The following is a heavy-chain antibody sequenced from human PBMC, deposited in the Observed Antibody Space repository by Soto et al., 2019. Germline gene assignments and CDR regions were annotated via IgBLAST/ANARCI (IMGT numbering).Heavy chain of an antibody. Sequence: QVQLVQSEAAVKKPGASVKVSCKASGYTFTSYGFSWVRQAPGQGLEWMGWISAYNGNTNYAQKLQGRVTMTTDTSTSTAYMELRSLRSDDTAVYYCASYHLNSYYYGMDVWGQATTVTVSS. CDR2: ISAYNGNT. J-gene: IGHJ6*02. CDR3: ASYHLNSYYYGMDV. V-gene: IGHV1-18*01. CDR1: GYTFTSYG.